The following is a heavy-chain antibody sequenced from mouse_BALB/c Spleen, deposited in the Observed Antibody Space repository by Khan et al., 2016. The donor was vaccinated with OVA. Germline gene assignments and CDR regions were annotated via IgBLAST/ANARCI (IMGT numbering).Heavy chain of an antibody. Sequence: EVQLQESGPGLVKPSQSLSLTCTVTGYSITSDYAWNWIRQFPGNRLEWMGYINYSGSTSKKPSLKSRMSITRDTSKNPIFLQLNSVTTEDTATYYCGRGRSYWGQGTLVTVSA. V-gene: IGHV3-2*02. CDR1: GYSITSDYA. CDR2: INYSGST. CDR3: GRGRSY. J-gene: IGHJ3*01.